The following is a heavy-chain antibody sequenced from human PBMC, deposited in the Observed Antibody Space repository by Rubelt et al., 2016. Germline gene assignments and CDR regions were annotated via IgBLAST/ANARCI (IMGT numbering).Heavy chain of an antibody. CDR3: AHCRETEIFDF. Sequence: ITLKESGPTLVRPTQTLTLTCTFSGFSLNTIGVGVGWIRQPPGKALEWLAVLYWNDDKRYSPSMESRLTITKDTAKNQRVLTIPTMDPLDTATYYCAHCRETEIFDFWGQGTLVTVSS. V-gene: IGHV2-5*01. CDR2: LYWNDDK. CDR1: GFSLNTIGVG. J-gene: IGHJ4*02. D-gene: IGHD1-14*01.